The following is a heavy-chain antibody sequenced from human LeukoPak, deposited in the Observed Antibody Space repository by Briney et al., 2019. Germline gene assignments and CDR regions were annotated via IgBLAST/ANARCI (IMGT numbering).Heavy chain of an antibody. Sequence: GGSLRLSCAASGFTFSSYNMNWVRQAPGKGLEWVSSIISSSSTIYYADSVKGRFTISRDNAKNSLYLQMNSLRAEDTAVYYCASSYGDYEELDYWGQGTLVTVSS. D-gene: IGHD4-17*01. J-gene: IGHJ4*02. CDR2: IISSSSTI. CDR3: ASSYGDYEELDY. V-gene: IGHV3-48*04. CDR1: GFTFSSYN.